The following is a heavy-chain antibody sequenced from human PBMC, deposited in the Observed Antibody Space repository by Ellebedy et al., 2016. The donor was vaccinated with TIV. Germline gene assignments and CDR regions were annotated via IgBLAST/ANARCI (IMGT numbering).Heavy chain of an antibody. Sequence: ASVKVSCXVSGFTLIELSIHWVRQAPGEGLEWMGSFLPEDDKAIYPRRFQGRVTVTGDRSTDTAYMELTGLTSEDTALYYCAAGTGTTLLDYWGQGTQVAVSS. V-gene: IGHV1-24*01. CDR3: AAGTGTTLLDY. CDR1: GFTLIELS. CDR2: FLPEDDKA. J-gene: IGHJ4*02. D-gene: IGHD1/OR15-1a*01.